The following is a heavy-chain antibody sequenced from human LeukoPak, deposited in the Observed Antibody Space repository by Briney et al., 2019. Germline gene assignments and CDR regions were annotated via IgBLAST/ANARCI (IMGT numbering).Heavy chain of an antibody. D-gene: IGHD6-6*01. Sequence: PSETLSLTCTVSGGSISSSSYYWGSIRQPPGKGLEWIGEINHSGSTNYNPSLKSRVTISVDTSKNQFSLKLSSVTAADTAVYYCARKAVPFYGMDVWGQGTTVTVSS. J-gene: IGHJ6*02. CDR1: GGSISSSSYY. V-gene: IGHV4-39*07. CDR2: INHSGST. CDR3: ARKAVPFYGMDV.